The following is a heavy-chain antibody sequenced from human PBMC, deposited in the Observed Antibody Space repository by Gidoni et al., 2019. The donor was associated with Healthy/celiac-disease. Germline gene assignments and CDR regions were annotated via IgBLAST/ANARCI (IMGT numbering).Heavy chain of an antibody. J-gene: IGHJ4*02. CDR3: ARAQSRGELIDY. CDR2: ISAYNCNT. V-gene: IGHV1-18*01. Sequence: QVQLVQSGAEVKKPGASVKVSCSASGYTFTSYGISWVRQAPGQGLEWLGGISAYNCNTGYEQKIQGRVTMTTDTSTRTAYKELRSLRSDDTAVYYGARAQSRGELIDYWGQGTLVTVSS. D-gene: IGHD1-26*01. CDR1: GYTFTSYG.